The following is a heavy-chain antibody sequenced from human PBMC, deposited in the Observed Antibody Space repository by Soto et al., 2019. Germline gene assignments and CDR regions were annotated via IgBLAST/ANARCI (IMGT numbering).Heavy chain of an antibody. J-gene: IGHJ4*02. CDR1: GFTFNDAW. CDR3: TTEFGYSSGQNEH. V-gene: IGHV3-15*06. D-gene: IGHD6-19*01. Sequence: EVQLVESGGGLVKPGGSLRLSCATYGFTFNDAWLSWVRQAPWKGLGWVGRLKGSNVGGTINYAAPETGRFTVSSDESQNTLHLQVNSLKIKDPAVYYCTTEFGYSSGQNEHWGQGALVTVSS. CDR2: LKGSNVGGTI.